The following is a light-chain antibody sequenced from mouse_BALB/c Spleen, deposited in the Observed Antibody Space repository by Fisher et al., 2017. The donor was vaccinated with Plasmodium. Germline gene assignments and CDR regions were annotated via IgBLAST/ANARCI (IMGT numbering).Light chain of an antibody. V-gene: IGKV5-45*01. CDR1: QSISNY. J-gene: IGKJ1*01. CDR2: YAS. CDR3: WQGTHLWT. Sequence: DIVLTQSPATLSVTPGDRVTLSCRASQSISNYLHWYHQKSHESPRLLIKYASQSISGIPSRFTGSGSGTDFTLKISRVEAEDLGLYYCWQGTHLWTFGGGTKLGIK.